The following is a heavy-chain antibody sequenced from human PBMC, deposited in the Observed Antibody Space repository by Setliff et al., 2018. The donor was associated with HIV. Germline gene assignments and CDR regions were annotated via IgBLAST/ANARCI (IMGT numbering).Heavy chain of an antibody. J-gene: IGHJ6*02. V-gene: IGHV4-59*11. D-gene: IGHD1-1*01. CDR1: GGSISSHY. Sequence: PSETLSLTCTVSGGSISSHYWSWIRQPPGKGLEWIGYIYYSGSTNYNPSLKSRVTISVDTSKNQFSLKLASVTAADTAVYFSARGRDCDTSNCLLRYYYNYGLDVWGRGTTVTVSS. CDR3: ARGRDCDTSNCLLRYYYNYGLDV. CDR2: IYYSGST.